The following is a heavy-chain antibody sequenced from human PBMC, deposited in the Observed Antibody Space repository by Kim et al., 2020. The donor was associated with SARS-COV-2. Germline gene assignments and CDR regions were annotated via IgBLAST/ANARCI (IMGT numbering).Heavy chain of an antibody. CDR1: GFTFSSYG. D-gene: IGHD3-22*01. CDR3: ARENYYDSSGYYYFRAFDI. CDR2: IWYDGSNK. J-gene: IGHJ3*02. Sequence: GGSLRLSCAASGFTFSSYGMHWVRQAPGKGLEWVAVIWYDGSNKYYADSVKGRFTISRDNSKNTLYLQMNSLRAEDTAVYYCARENYYDSSGYYYFRAFDIWGQGTMVTVSS. V-gene: IGHV3-33*01.